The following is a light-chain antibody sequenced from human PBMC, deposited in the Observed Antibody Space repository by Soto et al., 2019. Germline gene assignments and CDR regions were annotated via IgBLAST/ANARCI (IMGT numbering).Light chain of an antibody. V-gene: IGKV3-20*01. CDR1: RSVSNSY. Sequence: ESVLTQSPGTLSLSPGERATLSCRASRSVSNSYLAWYQQKPGQGPRLLIYDASSRATGIPDRFSGSASGTDFTLTISRLEPEDLAVYYCQQYAGSPSTFGQGTKVEI. J-gene: IGKJ1*01. CDR2: DAS. CDR3: QQYAGSPST.